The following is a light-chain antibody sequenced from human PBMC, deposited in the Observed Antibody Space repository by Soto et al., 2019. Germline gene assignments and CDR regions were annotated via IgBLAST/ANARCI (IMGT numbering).Light chain of an antibody. CDR1: SSDVGGSNY. V-gene: IGLV2-14*03. CDR3: SSYTSSSTYV. CDR2: DVS. Sequence: QSALTQPASVSGSPGQSITISCTGTSSDVGGSNYVSRYQQHPGKAPKLIIFDVSHRPSGFSNRFSGSKSGNTASLTISGLQAEDEADYYCSSYTSSSTYVFGTGTKPPS. J-gene: IGLJ1*01.